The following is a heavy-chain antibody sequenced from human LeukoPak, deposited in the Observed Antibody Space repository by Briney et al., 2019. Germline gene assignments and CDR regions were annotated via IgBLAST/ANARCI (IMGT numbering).Heavy chain of an antibody. CDR2: IYYSGST. Sequence: KSSETLSLTCTVSGGSISSYYWSWIRQPPGKGLEWIGYIYYSGSTNYNPSLKSRVTISVDTSKNQFSLKLSSVTAADTAVYYCARDQSDSGHFDYWGQGTLVTVSS. J-gene: IGHJ4*02. CDR1: GGSISSYY. V-gene: IGHV4-59*01. CDR3: ARDQSDSGHFDY. D-gene: IGHD3-22*01.